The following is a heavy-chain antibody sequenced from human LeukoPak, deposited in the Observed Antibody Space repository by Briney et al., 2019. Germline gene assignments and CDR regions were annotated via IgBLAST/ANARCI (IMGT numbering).Heavy chain of an antibody. J-gene: IGHJ4*02. CDR1: GYTFTSYG. V-gene: IGHV1-18*01. CDR2: ISAYNGNT. D-gene: IGHD2-15*01. CDR3: VRCSGGNCYGTNYFEH. Sequence: GASVKVSCKASGYTFTSYGISWVRQAPGQGLEWIGWISAYNGNTNYAQKLQGRVTMTTDTSTSTAYMELRNLRSDDTAIYYCVRCSGGNCYGTNYFEHWGRGTLVSVSS.